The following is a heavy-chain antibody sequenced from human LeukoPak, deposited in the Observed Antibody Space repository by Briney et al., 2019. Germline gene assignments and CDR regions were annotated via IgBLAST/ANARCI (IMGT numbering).Heavy chain of an antibody. V-gene: IGHV3-15*01. J-gene: IGHJ4*02. CDR3: TTEGQLGSNSGHDYPFDY. D-gene: IGHD4-11*01. Sequence: PGGSLRLSCVASGFTFDDYGMIWVRHAPGKGLEWVGRIKSKTDGGTTDYAAPVKGRFTISRDDSKNTLYLQMNSLKTEDTAVYYCTTEGQLGSNSGHDYPFDYWGQGTLVTVSS. CDR2: IKSKTDGGTT. CDR1: GFTFDDYG.